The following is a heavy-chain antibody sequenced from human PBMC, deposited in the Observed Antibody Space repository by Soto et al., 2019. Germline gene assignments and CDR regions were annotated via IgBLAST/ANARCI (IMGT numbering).Heavy chain of an antibody. CDR3: AKDRRKDYYGSGSYYRAPIDY. CDR1: GFTFSSYG. D-gene: IGHD3-10*01. V-gene: IGHV3-30*18. J-gene: IGHJ4*02. Sequence: GGSLRLSCAASGFTFSSYGMHWVRQAPGKGLEWVAVISYDGSNKYYADSVKGRFTISRDNSKNTLYLQMNSLRAEDTAVYYCAKDRRKDYYGSGSYYRAPIDYWGQGT. CDR2: ISYDGSNK.